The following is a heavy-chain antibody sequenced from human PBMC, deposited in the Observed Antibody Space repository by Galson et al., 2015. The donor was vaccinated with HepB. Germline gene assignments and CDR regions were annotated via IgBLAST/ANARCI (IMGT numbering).Heavy chain of an antibody. J-gene: IGHJ4*02. Sequence: CAISGDSVSSNIAAWNWIRQSPSRGLEWLGRTYYRSKWYYDYALSVKSRISTNPDTSKNQFSLQLNSMTPEDTAVYYCARDRQAGATRYYFDYWGQGTLVTVSS. CDR2: TYYRSKWYY. CDR3: ARDRQAGATRYYFDY. D-gene: IGHD1-26*01. CDR1: GDSVSSNIAA. V-gene: IGHV6-1*01.